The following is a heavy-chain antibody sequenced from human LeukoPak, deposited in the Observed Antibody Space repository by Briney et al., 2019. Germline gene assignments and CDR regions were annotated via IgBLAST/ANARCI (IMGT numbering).Heavy chain of an antibody. CDR2: ISSSGTYI. V-gene: IGHV3-11*03. Sequence: PGGSLRLSCATSGFTFSDYYMSWIRQAPGKGLEWVSYISSSGTYINSADSVKGRFTISRDYPKNSLYLQMSSLRAEDTAVYYCARQGGDILTGYLDYWGQRTLVTVSS. J-gene: IGHJ4*02. D-gene: IGHD3-9*01. CDR1: GFTFSDYY. CDR3: ARQGGDILTGYLDY.